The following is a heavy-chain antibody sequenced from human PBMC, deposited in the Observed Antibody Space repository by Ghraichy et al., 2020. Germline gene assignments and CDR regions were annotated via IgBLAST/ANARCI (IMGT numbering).Heavy chain of an antibody. Sequence: SETLSLTCTVSGGSISSYYWSWIRQPPGKGLEWIGYIYYSGSTNYNPSLKSRVTISVDTSKNQFSLKLSSVTAADTAVYYCARGLNSRYDFWSGYLFDYWGQGTLVTVSS. J-gene: IGHJ4*02. CDR3: ARGLNSRYDFWSGYLFDY. CDR1: GGSISSYY. V-gene: IGHV4-59*01. CDR2: IYYSGST. D-gene: IGHD3-3*01.